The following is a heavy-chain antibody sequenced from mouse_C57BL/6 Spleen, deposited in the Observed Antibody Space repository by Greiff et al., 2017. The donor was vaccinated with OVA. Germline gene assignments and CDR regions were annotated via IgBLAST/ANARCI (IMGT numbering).Heavy chain of an antibody. Sequence: VKLQQSGAELVKPGASVKMSCKASGYTFTTYPIEWMKQNHGKSLEWIGNFHPYNDDTKYNEKFKGKATLTVEKSSSTVYLELSRLTSDDSAVYYCAMIYYGNYDAMDYWGQGTSVTVSS. CDR2: FHPYNDDT. J-gene: IGHJ4*01. CDR3: AMIYYGNYDAMDY. CDR1: GYTFTTYP. V-gene: IGHV1-47*01. D-gene: IGHD2-1*01.